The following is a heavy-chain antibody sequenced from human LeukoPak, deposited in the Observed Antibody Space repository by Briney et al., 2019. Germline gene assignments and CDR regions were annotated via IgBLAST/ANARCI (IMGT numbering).Heavy chain of an antibody. CDR3: AKPNCSGGTCYWNFFDH. CDR1: GFIFSNYG. CDR2: ISYDGSNK. V-gene: IGHV3-33*05. Sequence: GRSLRLSCAASGFIFSNYGMHWVRQAPGKGLEWVAVISYDGSNKDYVESGKGRFTISRDNSKNTLSLEMNSLRAEDTALYYCAKPNCSGGTCYWNFFDHWGQGILVTVSS. D-gene: IGHD2-15*01. J-gene: IGHJ4*02.